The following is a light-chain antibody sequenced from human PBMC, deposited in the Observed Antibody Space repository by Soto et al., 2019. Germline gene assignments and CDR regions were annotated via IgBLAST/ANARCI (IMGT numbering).Light chain of an antibody. V-gene: IGLV1-40*01. Sequence: QSVLTQPPSVSGAPGQRVTISCTGSSSNIGAGFDVHWYQQLPGTAPKLLIYSNSNRPSGVPDRFSGSKSGTSASLAITVLQAEDEADYYCQSYDSSLSVSVFGTGTKLTVL. J-gene: IGLJ1*01. CDR2: SNS. CDR1: SSNIGAGFD. CDR3: QSYDSSLSVSV.